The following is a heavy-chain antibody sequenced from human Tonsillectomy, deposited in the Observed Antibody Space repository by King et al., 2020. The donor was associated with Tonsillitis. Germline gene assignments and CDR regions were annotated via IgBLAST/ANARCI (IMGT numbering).Heavy chain of an antibody. Sequence: VQLVESGGGLVQPGGSLRLSCAASGFIFSSYAWVRQAPGRGLEWISYSGHGYTYYADSVKGRFAVSRDNSENTVYLQMSSLRAEDTAVYYCAKSDPPECYWGQGTLVTVSS. D-gene: IGHD3-3*01. CDR1: GFIFSSYA. V-gene: IGHV3-23*03. J-gene: IGHJ4*02. CDR2: SGHGYT. CDR3: AKSDPPECY.